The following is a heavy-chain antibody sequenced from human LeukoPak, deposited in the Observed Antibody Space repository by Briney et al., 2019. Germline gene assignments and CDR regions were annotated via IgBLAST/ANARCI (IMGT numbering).Heavy chain of an antibody. CDR1: GGSTSSSSYY. CDR3: ATSPYNWNYVFDY. CDR2: IYYSGST. V-gene: IGHV4-39*07. D-gene: IGHD1-7*01. Sequence: SETLSLTCTVSGGSTSSSSYYWGWIRQPPGKGLEWIGSIYYSGSTYYNPSLKSRVTISVDTSKNQFSLKLSSVTAADTAVYYCATSPYNWNYVFDYWGQGTLVTVSS. J-gene: IGHJ4*02.